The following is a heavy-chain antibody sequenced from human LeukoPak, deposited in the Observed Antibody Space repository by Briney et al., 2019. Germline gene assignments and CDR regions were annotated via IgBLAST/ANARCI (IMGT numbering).Heavy chain of an antibody. CDR3: AKQMSTVTFTPFDY. CDR2: ISGSGGST. Sequence: PGGSLRLSCAASGFTLRSHAMSWVRQAPGKGLEWVSGISGSGGSTYYVDSVKGRFTISRDNSKSTLYLQMNSLRADDTAVYYCAKQMSTVTFTPFDYWGQGTLVTVSS. J-gene: IGHJ4*02. D-gene: IGHD4-17*01. V-gene: IGHV3-23*01. CDR1: GFTLRSHA.